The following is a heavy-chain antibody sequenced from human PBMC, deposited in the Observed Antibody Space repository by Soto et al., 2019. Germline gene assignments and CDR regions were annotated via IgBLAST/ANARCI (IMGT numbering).Heavy chain of an antibody. Sequence: GSLRLSCAASGFTFSSYAMSWVRQAPGKGLEWVSAISGSGGSTYYADSVKGRFTISRDNSKNTLYLQMNSLRAEDTAVYYCAKGLAVADYYYGMDVWGQGTTVTVSS. D-gene: IGHD6-19*01. CDR2: ISGSGGST. J-gene: IGHJ6*02. CDR3: AKGLAVADYYYGMDV. CDR1: GFTFSSYA. V-gene: IGHV3-23*01.